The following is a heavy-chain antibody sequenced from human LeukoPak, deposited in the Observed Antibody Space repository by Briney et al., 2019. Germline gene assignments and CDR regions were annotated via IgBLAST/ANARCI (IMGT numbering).Heavy chain of an antibody. D-gene: IGHD6-13*01. CDR1: GFTFSSYA. Sequence: PGGSLRLSCAASGFTFSSYAMHWVRQAPGKGLEWVAVISYDGSNKYYADSVKGRFTISRDNSKNTLYLQMNSLRAEDTAVYYCANQPTAAGLFDYWGQGTLVTVSS. V-gene: IGHV3-30*04. J-gene: IGHJ4*02. CDR3: ANQPTAAGLFDY. CDR2: ISYDGSNK.